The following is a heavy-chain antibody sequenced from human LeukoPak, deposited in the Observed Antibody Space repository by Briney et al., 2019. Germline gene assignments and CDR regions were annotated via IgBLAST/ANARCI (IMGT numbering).Heavy chain of an antibody. V-gene: IGHV4-59*01. D-gene: IGHD5-12*01. CDR1: GGSFSSYY. J-gene: IGHJ4*02. Sequence: PSETLSLTCAVYGGSFSSYYWSWIRQPPGKGLEWIGYIYYSGSTNYNPSLKSRVTISVDTSKNQFSLKLSSVTAADTAVYYCARVDIVATMNFDYWGQGTLVTVSS. CDR3: ARVDIVATMNFDY. CDR2: IYYSGST.